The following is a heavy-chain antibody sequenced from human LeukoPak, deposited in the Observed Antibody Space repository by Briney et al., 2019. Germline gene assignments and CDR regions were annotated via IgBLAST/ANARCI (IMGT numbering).Heavy chain of an antibody. CDR3: ARVSTHPYNWFDP. J-gene: IGHJ5*02. V-gene: IGHV4-39*07. CDR2: IYYSGST. CDR1: GGSISSSSYY. Sequence: SETLSLTCTVSGGSISSSSYYWGWIRQPPGEGLEWIGSIYYSGSTYYNPSLKSRVTISVDTSKNQFSLKLSSVTAADTAVYYCARVSTHPYNWFDPWGQGTLVTVSS.